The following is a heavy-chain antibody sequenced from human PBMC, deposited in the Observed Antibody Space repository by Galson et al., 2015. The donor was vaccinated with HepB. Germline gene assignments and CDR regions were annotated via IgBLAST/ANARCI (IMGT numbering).Heavy chain of an antibody. CDR3: AKRGRTQNPRINWFDP. D-gene: IGHD1-14*01. CDR1: GFTFISYA. Sequence: SLRLSCAASGFTFISYAMSWVRQAPGKGLEWVSAISGSGGSTYYADSVKGRFTISRDNSKNTLYLQMNSLRAEDTAVYYCAKRGRTQNPRINWFDPWGQGTQVTVSS. J-gene: IGHJ5*02. CDR2: ISGSGGST. V-gene: IGHV3-23*01.